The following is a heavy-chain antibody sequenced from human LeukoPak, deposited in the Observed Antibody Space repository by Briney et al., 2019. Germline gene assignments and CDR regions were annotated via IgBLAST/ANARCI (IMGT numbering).Heavy chain of an antibody. D-gene: IGHD6-13*01. CDR1: GFTFSTYG. Sequence: GGSLRLSCAASGFTFSTYGMHWVRQAPGKGLEWVAIISYDGSNKYYADSVKGRFTISRDNSKNTLYLQMNSLRAEDTAVYYCAKGPVGSWYPYYYYMDVWGKGTTVTVSS. J-gene: IGHJ6*03. CDR2: ISYDGSNK. CDR3: AKGPVGSWYPYYYYMDV. V-gene: IGHV3-30*18.